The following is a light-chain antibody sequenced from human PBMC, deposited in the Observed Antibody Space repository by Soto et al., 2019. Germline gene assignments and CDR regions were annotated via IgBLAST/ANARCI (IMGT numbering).Light chain of an antibody. CDR2: GAS. J-gene: IGKJ5*01. V-gene: IGKV3-15*01. CDR1: QSMSNN. Sequence: IVMTQSPATLSLSPGERATLSCRASQSMSNNLAWYQQKPGQAPRLLIYGASTRTTGIPARFNGSGSGTEFTLTISSLQPEDFATYYCLQHNSYPITFGQGTRLEL. CDR3: LQHNSYPIT.